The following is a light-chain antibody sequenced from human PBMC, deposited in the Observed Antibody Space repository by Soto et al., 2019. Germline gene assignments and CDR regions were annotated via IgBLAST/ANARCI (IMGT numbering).Light chain of an antibody. J-gene: IGKJ4*01. Sequence: EIVMTQSPATLSVSTGERATLSCRASQGIGYTLACSQQKPCHTPRLLIYDTSTRATGVPARFSGSRSGAEFTLTLNSLQSEDFGVYYCQRYNNWTRTFGGATKVDVK. CDR1: QGIGYT. CDR3: QRYNNWTRT. CDR2: DTS. V-gene: IGKV3-15*01.